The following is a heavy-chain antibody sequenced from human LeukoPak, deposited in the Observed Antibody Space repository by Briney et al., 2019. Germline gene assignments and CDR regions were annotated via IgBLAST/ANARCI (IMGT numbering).Heavy chain of an antibody. Sequence: SETLSLTCTVSGGSISSYYWSWIRQPPGKGLEWIGYSYYSGSTNYNPSLKSRVTISVDTSKNQFSLKLSSVTAADTAVYYCAREVGYSYAADYWGQGTLVTVSS. D-gene: IGHD5-18*01. CDR3: AREVGYSYAADY. CDR1: GGSISSYY. CDR2: SYYSGST. J-gene: IGHJ4*02. V-gene: IGHV4-59*12.